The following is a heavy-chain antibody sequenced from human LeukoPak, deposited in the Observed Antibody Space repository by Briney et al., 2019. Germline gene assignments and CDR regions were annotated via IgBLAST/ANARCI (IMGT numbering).Heavy chain of an antibody. V-gene: IGHV3-48*04. CDR1: GLTFSSYS. Sequence: GGSLRLSCAASGLTFSSYSMNWVRQAAGKGLEWVSYISSSSSTIYYADSVKGRFTISRDNAKNSLYLQMNSLRAEDTAVYYCARTGDYYDSSGYYPDYWGQGTLVTVSS. D-gene: IGHD3-22*01. CDR3: ARTGDYYDSSGYYPDY. J-gene: IGHJ4*02. CDR2: ISSSSSTI.